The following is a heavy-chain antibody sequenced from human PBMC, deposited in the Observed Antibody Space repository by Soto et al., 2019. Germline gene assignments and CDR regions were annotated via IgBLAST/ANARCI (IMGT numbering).Heavy chain of an antibody. CDR3: ATTTVTYDAFDI. D-gene: IGHD4-4*01. Sequence: PGGSLSLSCAASGFTFSDHYMDWVRQAPGKGLEWVGRTRNKANSYTTEYAASVKGRFTISRDDSKNSLYLQTNSLKTEDTAVYYCATTTVTYDAFDIWGQGTMVTVSS. CDR2: TRNKANSYTT. CDR1: GFTFSDHY. V-gene: IGHV3-72*01. J-gene: IGHJ3*02.